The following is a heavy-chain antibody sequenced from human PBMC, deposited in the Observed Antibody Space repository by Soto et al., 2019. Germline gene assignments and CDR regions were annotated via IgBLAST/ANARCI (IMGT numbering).Heavy chain of an antibody. V-gene: IGHV4-34*01. J-gene: IGHJ6*02. CDR1: GRSFIGYY. CDR2: INHSGST. CDR3: ASGDDYYGMDV. Sequence: SETLSLTCAFYGRSFIGYYWTWIRQPPERGLEWIGEINHSGSTNYNPSLNSRVTISVDRSKNQFSLKLGSVTAADTAVYYCASGDDYYGMDVWGQATTVTVS.